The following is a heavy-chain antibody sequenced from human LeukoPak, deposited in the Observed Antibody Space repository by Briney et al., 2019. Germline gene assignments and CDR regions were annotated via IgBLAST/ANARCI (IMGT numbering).Heavy chain of an antibody. V-gene: IGHV3-64D*06. CDR3: ATGAARPLGAFDY. CDR2: ISSNGGST. CDR1: GFTFSSYA. Sequence: GGSLRLSCSASGFTFSSYAMHWVRQAPGKGLEYVSAISSNGGSTYYADSVKGRFTISRDNSKNMLYLQMSSLRAEDTAVYYCATGAARPLGAFDYWGQGTLVTVSS. D-gene: IGHD6-6*01. J-gene: IGHJ4*02.